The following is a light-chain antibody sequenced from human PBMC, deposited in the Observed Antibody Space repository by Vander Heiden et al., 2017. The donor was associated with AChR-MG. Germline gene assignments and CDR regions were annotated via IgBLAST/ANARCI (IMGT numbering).Light chain of an antibody. J-gene: IGKJ2*01. CDR1: QSVSSN. V-gene: IGKV3-15*01. Sequence: IVMTQSPATLSVSPGERATLTCRASQSVSSNLAWYQQKPGQAPRLLIDGASTRATGIPARFSGSGSGTEFTLTISSLQSEDFAVYYCQQYNNWSYTFGQGTKLEIK. CDR2: GAS. CDR3: QQYNNWSYT.